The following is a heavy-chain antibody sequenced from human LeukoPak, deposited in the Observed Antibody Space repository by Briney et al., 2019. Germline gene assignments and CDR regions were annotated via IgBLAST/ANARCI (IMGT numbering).Heavy chain of an antibody. D-gene: IGHD3-22*01. CDR3: ARVPYDSSNYPGAFDI. V-gene: IGHV4-34*01. CDR2: INHSGST. J-gene: IGHJ3*02. CDR1: GGSFSGYY. Sequence: SETLSLTCAVYGGSFSGYYWSWIRQPPGKGLEWIGEINHSGSTNYNPSLKSRVIISVDTSKNQFSLKLSSVTAADTAMYYCARVPYDSSNYPGAFDIWGQGTMVTVPS.